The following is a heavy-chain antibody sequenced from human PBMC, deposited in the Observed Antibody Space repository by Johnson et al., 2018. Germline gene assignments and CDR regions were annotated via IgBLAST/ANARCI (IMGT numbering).Heavy chain of an antibody. J-gene: IGHJ1*01. CDR1: GGTFSSYA. V-gene: IGHV1-69*12. CDR2: IIGMFGTA. D-gene: IGHD3-22*01. Sequence: QVQLVQSGAEVKKXGSSXKVXCKTSGGTFSSYAFSWVRQAPGQGLECMGGIIGMFGTAHYAQKFQGRVTITADEFTSTAYMELSSLTSEDTAVYYCARSAYYYHTGYFQHWGQGTLVTVSS. CDR3: ARSAYYYHTGYFQH.